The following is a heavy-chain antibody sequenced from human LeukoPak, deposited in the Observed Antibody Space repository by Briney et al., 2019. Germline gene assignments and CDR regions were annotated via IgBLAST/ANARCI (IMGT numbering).Heavy chain of an antibody. J-gene: IGHJ4*02. CDR1: GYSFTSYW. V-gene: IGHV5-51*01. CDR2: IYPGDSDT. CDR3: ARWRMNCSSTSCYGGDYFDY. D-gene: IGHD2-2*01. Sequence: GESLKISCKGSGYSFTSYWIGWVRQMLGKGLEWMGIIYPGDSDTRYSPSFQGQVTISADKSISTAYLQWSSLKASGTAMYYCARWRMNCSSTSCYGGDYFDYWGQGTLVTVSS.